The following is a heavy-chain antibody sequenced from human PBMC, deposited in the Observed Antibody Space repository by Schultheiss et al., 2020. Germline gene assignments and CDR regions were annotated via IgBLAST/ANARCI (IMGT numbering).Heavy chain of an antibody. J-gene: IGHJ6*03. Sequence: ASVKVSCKASGYTFTSYGISWVRQAPGQGLEWMGWISAYNGNTNYAQKLQGRVTMTTDTSTSTAYMELRSLRSDDTAVYYCARDSAIFGVAIPNYYYYYMDVWGKGTTVTVYS. D-gene: IGHD3-3*01. CDR2: ISAYNGNT. V-gene: IGHV1-18*01. CDR3: ARDSAIFGVAIPNYYYYYMDV. CDR1: GYTFTSYG.